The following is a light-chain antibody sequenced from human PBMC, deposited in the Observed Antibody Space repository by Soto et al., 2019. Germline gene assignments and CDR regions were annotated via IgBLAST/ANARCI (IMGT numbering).Light chain of an antibody. CDR3: QQSYSTSIT. V-gene: IGKV1-39*01. CDR2: AAS. J-gene: IGKJ5*01. CDR1: QSISRY. Sequence: DIQMTQSPSSLSASVGDRVTITCRASQSISRYLNWYQQKPGKAPKLLVYAASSSQSGVPSRISGSGSGTDFTLTISSLQPEDYATYYCQQSYSTSITFGQGTRLEIK.